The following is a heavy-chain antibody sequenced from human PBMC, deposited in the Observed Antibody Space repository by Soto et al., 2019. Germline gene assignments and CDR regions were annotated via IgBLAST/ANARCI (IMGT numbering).Heavy chain of an antibody. CDR1: GGTFSSYA. J-gene: IGHJ6*02. Sequence: GASVKVSSKASGGTFSSYAISWVRQAPGQGLEWMGGIIPIFGTANYAQKFQGRVTITADESTSTAYMELSSLRSEDTAVYYCARERRSYYYYGMDVWGQGTTVTVSS. CDR2: IIPIFGTA. CDR3: ARERRSYYYYGMDV. V-gene: IGHV1-69*13.